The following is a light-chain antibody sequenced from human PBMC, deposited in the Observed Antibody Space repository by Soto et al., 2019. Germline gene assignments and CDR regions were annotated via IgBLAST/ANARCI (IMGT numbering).Light chain of an antibody. V-gene: IGKV3-15*01. Sequence: EIVMTQSPVTLSVSPGERATLSCWASQSVSNNLAWYQQKPGQAPRLLIFGASSRATGIPARFSGSGSGTEFTLTITSLQSEDFAVYYCQQYNNWPPLSFGGGTKVEIK. CDR2: GAS. CDR3: QQYNNWPPLS. CDR1: QSVSNN. J-gene: IGKJ4*01.